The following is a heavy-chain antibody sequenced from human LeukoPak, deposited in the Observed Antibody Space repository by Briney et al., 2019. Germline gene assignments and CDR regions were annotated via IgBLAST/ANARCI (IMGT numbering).Heavy chain of an antibody. V-gene: IGHV3-30*18. D-gene: IGHD2-15*01. CDR1: GFTFSSYG. Sequence: GGSLRLSCAASGFTFSSYGMHWVRQAPGKGLEWVAVISYDGSDKYYADSVKGRFTISRDNSKNTLYLQMNSLRAEETAIYYCAKDRGHCSGGSCFTKDYWGQGTLVTVSS. CDR2: ISYDGSDK. J-gene: IGHJ4*02. CDR3: AKDRGHCSGGSCFTKDY.